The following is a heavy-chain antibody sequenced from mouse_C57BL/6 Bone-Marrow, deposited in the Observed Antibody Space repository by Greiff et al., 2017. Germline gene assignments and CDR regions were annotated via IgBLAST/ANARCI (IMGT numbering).Heavy chain of an antibody. CDR3: ASVYYYCSTTTN. D-gene: IGHD1-1*01. J-gene: IGHJ2*01. CDR1: GYTFTSYT. Sequence: VQLQESGAELARPGASVKMSCKASGYTFTSYTMHWVKQRPGQGLEWIGYINPSSGYTKYNQKFKDKATLTADKSSSTAYMQLSSLTSEDSAVYYCASVYYYCSTTTNWGQGTTLTVSS. CDR2: INPSSGYT. V-gene: IGHV1-4*01.